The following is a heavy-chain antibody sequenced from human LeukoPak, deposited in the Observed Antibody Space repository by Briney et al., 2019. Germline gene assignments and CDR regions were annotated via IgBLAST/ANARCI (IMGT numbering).Heavy chain of an antibody. CDR3: ARLYSSGWSAEYFQH. CDR1: GYTFTSYY. V-gene: IGHV1-46*01. Sequence: ASVKVSCKASGYTFTSYYMHWVRQAPGQGLEWMGIINPSGGSTSYAQKFQGRVTMTRDTSTSTVYMELSSLRSEGTAVYYCARLYSSGWSAEYFQHWGQGTLVTVSS. D-gene: IGHD6-19*01. J-gene: IGHJ1*01. CDR2: INPSGGST.